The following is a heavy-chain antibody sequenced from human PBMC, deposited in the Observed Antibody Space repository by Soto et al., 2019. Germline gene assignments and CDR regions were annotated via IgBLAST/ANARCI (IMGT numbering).Heavy chain of an antibody. Sequence: GGSLRLSCVGSGFTFSSYAIHWVRQAPGKGLEWVAVISYDGRNKYYVDSVKGRFSISRDNSKNTLFLQMNSLRVEDTAVYYCARDPRAGGDYYYGMDVWGQGTAVTVSS. V-gene: IGHV3-30*04. CDR3: ARDPRAGGDYYYGMDV. CDR1: GFTFSSYA. D-gene: IGHD3-16*01. CDR2: ISYDGRNK. J-gene: IGHJ6*02.